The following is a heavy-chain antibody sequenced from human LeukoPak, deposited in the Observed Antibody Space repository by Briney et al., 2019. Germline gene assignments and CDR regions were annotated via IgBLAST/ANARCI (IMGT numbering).Heavy chain of an antibody. Sequence: GGSLRLSRAASGFTFSSYEMNWVRQAPGKGLEWVSYISSSGSTIYYADSVKGRFTISRDNAKNSLYLQMNSLRAEDTAVYYCARASELLDLDYWGQGTLVTVSS. V-gene: IGHV3-48*03. CDR2: ISSSGSTI. CDR3: ARASELLDLDY. D-gene: IGHD2-15*01. CDR1: GFTFSSYE. J-gene: IGHJ4*02.